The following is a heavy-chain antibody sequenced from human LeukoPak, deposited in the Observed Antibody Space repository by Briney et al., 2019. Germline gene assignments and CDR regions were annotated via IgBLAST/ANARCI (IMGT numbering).Heavy chain of an antibody. Sequence: SQTLSLTCTVSGVSISSGGYNWGWLRQPQGKGLEWIVYMYYSGSTYDNPSLKSRVTISVDTSKNQFSLKLSSVTAADTAVYYCARAVVVVAATNWFYPCGQGTLVTVSS. V-gene: IGHV4-30-4*01. CDR1: GVSISSGGYN. CDR2: MYYSGST. CDR3: ARAVVVVAATNWFYP. D-gene: IGHD2-15*01. J-gene: IGHJ5*02.